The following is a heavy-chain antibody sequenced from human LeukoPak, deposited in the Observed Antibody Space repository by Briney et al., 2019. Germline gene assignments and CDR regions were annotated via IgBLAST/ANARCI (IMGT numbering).Heavy chain of an antibody. V-gene: IGHV4-31*03. J-gene: IGHJ4*02. D-gene: IGHD6-13*01. CDR2: IYYSGST. Sequence: SETLSLTCTVSGGPISSGGYYWSWIRQHPGKGLEWIGYIYYSGSTYYNPSLKSRVTISVDTSKNQFSLKLSSVTAADTAVYYCAGIAAAGTIQESSFFDYWGQGTLVTVSS. CDR1: GGPISSGGYY. CDR3: AGIAAAGTIQESSFFDY.